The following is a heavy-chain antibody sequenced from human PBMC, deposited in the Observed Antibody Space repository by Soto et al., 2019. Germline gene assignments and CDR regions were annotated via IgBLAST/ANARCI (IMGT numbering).Heavy chain of an antibody. CDR2: ISYDGSNK. CDR3: ASPRRGSYFYYFDY. D-gene: IGHD1-26*01. J-gene: IGHJ4*02. V-gene: IGHV3-30-3*01. Sequence: PGGSLRLSCAASGFTFSSYAMHWVRQAPGKGLEWVAVISYDGSNKYYADSVKGRFTISRDNSKNTLYLQMNSLRAEDTAVYYCASPRRGSYFYYFDYWGQGTLVTVSS. CDR1: GFTFSSYA.